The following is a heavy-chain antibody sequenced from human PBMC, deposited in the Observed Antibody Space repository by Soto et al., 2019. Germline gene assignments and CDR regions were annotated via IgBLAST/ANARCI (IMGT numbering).Heavy chain of an antibody. D-gene: IGHD6-13*01. V-gene: IGHV1-2*02. CDR1: GYTFTDYF. CDR2: INPVTGGT. Sequence: ASVKVSCKASGYTFTDYFLHWLRQAPGQGPEWMGWINPVTGGTNHAQKFHGRVTMTGDTSTSTAYMELSSLRSDDTAIYYCVRGNFPGIAAVGGAYWGQGTLVTVSS. J-gene: IGHJ4*02. CDR3: VRGNFPGIAAVGGAY.